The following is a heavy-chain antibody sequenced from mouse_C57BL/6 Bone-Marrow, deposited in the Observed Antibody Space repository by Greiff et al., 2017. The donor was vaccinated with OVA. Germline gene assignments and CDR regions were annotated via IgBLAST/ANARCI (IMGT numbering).Heavy chain of an antibody. CDR3: ARIYYGIPAWFAY. Sequence: VMLVESGPGLVAPSPSLSITCTVSGFSLTSYAISWVRQPPGKGLEWLGVIWPGGGTNYNSALKSRLSISKDNSKSQVFLKMNSLQTDDTARYDCARIYYGIPAWFAYWGQGTLVTVSA. CDR2: IWPGGGT. V-gene: IGHV2-9-1*01. CDR1: GFSLTSYA. D-gene: IGHD2-1*01. J-gene: IGHJ3*01.